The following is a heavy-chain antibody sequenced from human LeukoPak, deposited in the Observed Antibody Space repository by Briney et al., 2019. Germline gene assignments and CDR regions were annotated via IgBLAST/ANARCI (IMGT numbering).Heavy chain of an antibody. CDR3: ARGSSTYYYDSSGPFDY. J-gene: IGHJ4*02. Sequence: ASVKVSCKASGYTFTSYDINWVRQATGQGLEWMGWMNPNSGNTGYAQKFQGRVTITADESTSTAYMELSSLRSEDTAVYYCARGSSTYYYDSSGPFDYWGQGTLVTVSS. V-gene: IGHV1-8*01. D-gene: IGHD3-22*01. CDR1: GYTFTSYD. CDR2: MNPNSGNT.